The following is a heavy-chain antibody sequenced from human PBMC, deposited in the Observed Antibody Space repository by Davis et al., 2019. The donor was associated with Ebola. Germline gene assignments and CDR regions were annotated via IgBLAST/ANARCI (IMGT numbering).Heavy chain of an antibody. CDR1: GFTFSSYG. CDR2: ISYDGSNK. Sequence: GGSLRLSCAASGFTFSSYGMHWVRQAPGKGLEWVAVISYDGSNKYYADSVKGRFTISRDNSKNTLYLQMNSLRAEDTAVYYCAKDTGYSSSWFYEFGYWGQGTLVTVSS. V-gene: IGHV3-30*18. J-gene: IGHJ4*02. D-gene: IGHD6-13*01. CDR3: AKDTGYSSSWFYEFGY.